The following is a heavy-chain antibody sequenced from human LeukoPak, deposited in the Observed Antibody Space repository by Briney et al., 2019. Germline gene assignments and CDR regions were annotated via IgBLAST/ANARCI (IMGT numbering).Heavy chain of an antibody. Sequence: PSETLSLTCAVSGGSIRSSTYYWGWVRQPPGKGLEWIGSISYTGHTYYNPSLKSRVTMSVDASNNQFSLKLSSVTAADTAVYYCATHHVGLSKWFDPWGQGTLVTVPS. D-gene: IGHD1-26*01. V-gene: IGHV4-39*01. CDR1: GGSIRSSTYY. CDR3: ATHHVGLSKWFDP. J-gene: IGHJ5*02. CDR2: ISYTGHT.